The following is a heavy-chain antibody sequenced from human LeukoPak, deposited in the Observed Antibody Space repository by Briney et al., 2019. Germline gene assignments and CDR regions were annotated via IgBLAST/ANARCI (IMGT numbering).Heavy chain of an antibody. CDR1: GYTFTGYY. CDR2: INPNSGGT. J-gene: IGHJ4*02. Sequence: ASVKVSCKASGYTFTGYYMHWVRQAPGQGLEWMGRINPNSGGTNYAQKFQGRVTMTRDTSISTAYMELSRLRSDDTAVYYCASTAYCGDDCYSSPLGYWGQGTLVTVSS. V-gene: IGHV1-2*06. D-gene: IGHD2-21*02. CDR3: ASTAYCGDDCYSSPLGY.